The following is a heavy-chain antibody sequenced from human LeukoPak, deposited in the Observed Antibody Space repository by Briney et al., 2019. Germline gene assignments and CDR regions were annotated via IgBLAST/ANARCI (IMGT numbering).Heavy chain of an antibody. J-gene: IGHJ3*02. V-gene: IGHV3-11*01. CDR3: ARRIWGADSQSHTFDI. Sequence: KPGGSLRLSCAASGFTFSDYYRGWIRQAPGKGLEGISYISRTISYAASLKGRFTISRDNAKTSLYLQMTRLRAEDTAVYYCARRIWGADSQSHTFDIWGQGTMVTVSS. CDR2: ISRTI. D-gene: IGHD3-16*01. CDR1: GFTFSDYY.